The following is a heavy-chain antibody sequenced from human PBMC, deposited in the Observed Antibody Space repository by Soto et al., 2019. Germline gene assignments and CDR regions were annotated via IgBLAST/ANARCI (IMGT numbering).Heavy chain of an antibody. D-gene: IGHD3-16*01. CDR2: ISSYGSDT. CDR1: GFTFSRYW. V-gene: IGHV3-74*01. J-gene: IGHJ6*02. Sequence: EVQLVESGGGLVLPGGSLRLSCAASGFTFSRYWMHWVRQAPGKGLVWVSRISSYGSDTHYADSVKGRFTISRDNAKNTLYFQMNSLRAEDTAVYYCASNYAYAEGYYWYGIDVWGQGTTVTVSS. CDR3: ASNYAYAEGYYWYGIDV.